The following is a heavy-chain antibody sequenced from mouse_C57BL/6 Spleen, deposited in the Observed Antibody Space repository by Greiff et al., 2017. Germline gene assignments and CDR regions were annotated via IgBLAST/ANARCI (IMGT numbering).Heavy chain of an antibody. V-gene: IGHV1-62-2*01. CDR1: GYTFTGYT. CDR2: FYPGSGSI. D-gene: IGHD2-1*01. J-gene: IGHJ4*01. CDR3: ARHEEGVYYGNHLGMDD. Sequence: QVQLKQSGAELVKPGASVKLSCKASGYTFTGYTIHWVKQRSGQGLEWIGWFYPGSGSIKYNEKFKDKATLTADKSSSTVYMELSRLTSEGSAVDDCARHEEGVYYGNHLGMDDWGKGTSVTVSS.